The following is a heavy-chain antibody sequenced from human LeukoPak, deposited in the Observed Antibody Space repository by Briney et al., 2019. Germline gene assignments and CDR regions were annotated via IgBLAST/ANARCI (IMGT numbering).Heavy chain of an antibody. V-gene: IGHV3-53*01. J-gene: IGHJ4*02. Sequence: GGSLRLSCAASGFTVSSNYMSWGRHAPGKGLEWDSVIYSGGSTYYADSVRGRFTISRDNSKNTLYLQMNSLGAEDTAVYYCAIVSYYYSSGYYFLSYVDYWGQGTLVTVSS. CDR1: GFTVSSNY. CDR3: AIVSYYYSSGYYFLSYVDY. CDR2: IYSGGST. D-gene: IGHD3-22*01.